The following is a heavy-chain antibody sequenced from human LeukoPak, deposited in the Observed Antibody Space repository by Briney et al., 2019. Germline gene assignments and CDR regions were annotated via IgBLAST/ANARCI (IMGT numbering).Heavy chain of an antibody. CDR1: VFTFSSYA. CDR3: AKGEAKYSSLDKVYYYYMDV. Sequence: GGSLRLSCAASVFTFSSYAMSWVRQAPGKGLEWVSAISDSGGSTYYADSVKGRFTMSRDNSKNRLYLQMNRLRAEGTAVYYCAKGEAKYSSLDKVYYYYMDVWGKGTTVTVSS. V-gene: IGHV3-23*01. J-gene: IGHJ6*03. D-gene: IGHD6-6*01. CDR2: ISDSGGST.